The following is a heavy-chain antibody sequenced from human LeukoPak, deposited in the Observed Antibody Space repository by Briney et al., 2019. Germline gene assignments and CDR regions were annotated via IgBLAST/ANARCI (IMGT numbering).Heavy chain of an antibody. Sequence: GGSLRLSCAASGFTFSSYAMHWVRQAPGKGLEWVAVISYDGSNKYYADSVKGRFTISRDNSKNTLYLQMNSMRAEETAVYYCARDGIAVAGTGDAFDIWGQGTMVTVSS. CDR3: ARDGIAVAGTGDAFDI. CDR2: ISYDGSNK. CDR1: GFTFSSYA. J-gene: IGHJ3*02. V-gene: IGHV3-30*04. D-gene: IGHD6-19*01.